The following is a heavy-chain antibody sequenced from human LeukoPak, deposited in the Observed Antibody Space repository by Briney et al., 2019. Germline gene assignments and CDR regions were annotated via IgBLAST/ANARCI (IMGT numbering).Heavy chain of an antibody. J-gene: IGHJ3*02. CDR3: ARGAVRGTPSGI. Sequence: GGSLRLSCAASGFTFSSYAMSWVRQAPGKGLEWVSANSGSGGSTYYADSVKGRFTISRDNAKNSLYLQMNSLRAEDTAVYYCARGAVRGTPSGIWGQGTMVTVSS. D-gene: IGHD3-16*01. CDR2: NSGSGGST. CDR1: GFTFSSYA. V-gene: IGHV3-23*01.